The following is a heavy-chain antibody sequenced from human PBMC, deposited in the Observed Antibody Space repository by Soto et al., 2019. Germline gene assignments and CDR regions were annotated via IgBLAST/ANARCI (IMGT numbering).Heavy chain of an antibody. J-gene: IGHJ3*01. D-gene: IGHD3-10*01. V-gene: IGHV3-74*01. CDR2: VHSGGTTT. CDR1: GFTFDYYW. CDR3: ARGDRGVFDL. Sequence: EVQLVESGGGLVQPGESLRLSCAASGFTFDYYWMHWVRQAPGKGLVWVSRVHSGGTTTTYADSVKGRFTISRDNARNTVSLQMGSLRAEDTAIYYFARGDRGVFDLWGHGTMVTVSS.